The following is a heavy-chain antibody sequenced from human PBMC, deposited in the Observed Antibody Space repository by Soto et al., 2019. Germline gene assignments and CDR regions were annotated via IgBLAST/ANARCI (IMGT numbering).Heavy chain of an antibody. CDR1: GGSISSSSYY. D-gene: IGHD5-12*01. Sequence: PSETLSLTCTVSGGSISSSSYYWGWIRQPPGKGLEWIGSIYYSGSTYYNPSLKSRVTISVDTSKNQFSLKLSFVTAADTAVYYCASHSRDGYNYYDYWGQGTLVTVSS. J-gene: IGHJ4*02. V-gene: IGHV4-39*01. CDR2: IYYSGST. CDR3: ASHSRDGYNYYDY.